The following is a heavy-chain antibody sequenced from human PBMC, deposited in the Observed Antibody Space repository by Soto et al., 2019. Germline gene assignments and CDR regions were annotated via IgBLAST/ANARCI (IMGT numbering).Heavy chain of an antibody. J-gene: IGHJ4*01. Sequence: SETLSLTCSVSGYSIRSGYYWGWVRQAPGKGLEWLGSVYHNGIMFHNPSFQSRVTISVDTSKNQFSLNLRPVTAADTAVYYCAALWFGELAFNYWGHGILVTVSS. CDR2: VYHNGIM. CDR3: AALWFGELAFNY. V-gene: IGHV4-38-2*02. CDR1: GYSIRSGYY. D-gene: IGHD3-10*01.